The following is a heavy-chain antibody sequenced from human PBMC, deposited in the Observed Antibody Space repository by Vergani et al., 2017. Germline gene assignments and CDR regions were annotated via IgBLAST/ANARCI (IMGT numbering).Heavy chain of an antibody. CDR3: ARESRDYYGSGSYYKGGYYYYGMDV. CDR2: IYYSGST. J-gene: IGHJ6*02. D-gene: IGHD3-10*01. CDR1: GGSISSYY. Sequence: QVQLQESGPGLVKPSETLSLTCTVSGGSISSYYWSWIRQPPGXGLEWIGYIYYSGSTNYNPSLKSRVTISVDTSKNQFSLKLSSVTAADTAVYYCARESRDYYGSGSYYKGGYYYYGMDVWGQGTTVTVSS. V-gene: IGHV4-59*01.